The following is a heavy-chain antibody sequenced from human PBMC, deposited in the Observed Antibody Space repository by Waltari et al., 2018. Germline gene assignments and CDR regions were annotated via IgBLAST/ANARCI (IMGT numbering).Heavy chain of an antibody. Sequence: QVQLQQWGAGLLKPSETLSLTCAVYGGSFSAYYWSWIRQPPGKGLEWIGEINQSGGTNYNPSLVSRVTISADTSKKQFSLKLNSVTAADTAVYYCAISGLAADAPDIWDQGTMVTVSS. J-gene: IGHJ3*02. D-gene: IGHD3-9*01. CDR1: GGSFSAYY. V-gene: IGHV4-34*01. CDR2: INQSGGT. CDR3: AISGLAADAPDI.